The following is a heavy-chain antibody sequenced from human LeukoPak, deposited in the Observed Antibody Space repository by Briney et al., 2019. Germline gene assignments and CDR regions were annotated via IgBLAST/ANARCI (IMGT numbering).Heavy chain of an antibody. CDR2: IYYSGST. CDR1: GGSISSSSYY. Sequence: SETLSLTRTVSGGSISSSSYYWGWIRQPPGKGLEWIGYIYYSGSTNYNPSLKSRVTISVDTSKNQFSLKLSSVTAADTAVYYCARGLIVVVPAAISAYYYYGMDVWGQGTTVTVSS. V-gene: IGHV4-61*05. D-gene: IGHD2-2*02. J-gene: IGHJ6*02. CDR3: ARGLIVVVPAAISAYYYYGMDV.